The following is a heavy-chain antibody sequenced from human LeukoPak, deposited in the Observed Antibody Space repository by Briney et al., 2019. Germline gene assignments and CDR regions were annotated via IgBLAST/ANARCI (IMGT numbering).Heavy chain of an antibody. J-gene: IGHJ4*02. V-gene: IGHV4-39*01. Sequence: PSATLSLTCSVSGDSISSSTYYWGWIRQPPGKGLEWIGSLYYSGSTYYNPSLKSRVTFSVDTSKNQFSLNLSSVTAADTAVYYCAVSQRFGEPPGDWGQGTLVTVSS. CDR3: AVSQRFGEPPGD. D-gene: IGHD3-10*01. CDR2: LYYSGST. CDR1: GDSISSSTYY.